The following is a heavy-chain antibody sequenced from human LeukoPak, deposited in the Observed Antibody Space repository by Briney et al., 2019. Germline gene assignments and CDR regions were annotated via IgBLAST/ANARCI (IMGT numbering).Heavy chain of an antibody. V-gene: IGHV3-53*01. J-gene: IGHJ4*02. CDR1: GFTFSRYW. Sequence: PGGSLRLSCVASGFTFSRYWMHWVRQAPGKGLEWVSVIYSGGSTYYADSVKGRFTISRDNAKNSLYLQMNSLRAEDTAVYYCARAPSDFWGQGTLVTVSS. CDR2: IYSGGST. CDR3: ARAPSDF.